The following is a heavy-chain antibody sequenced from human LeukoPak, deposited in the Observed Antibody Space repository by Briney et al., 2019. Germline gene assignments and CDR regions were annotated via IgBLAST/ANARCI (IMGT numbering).Heavy chain of an antibody. CDR3: ARVTYYYDSSGYKLDY. CDR2: IYYSGST. CDR1: GYSISSGYY. Sequence: PSETLSLTCTVSGYSISSGYYWGWIRQPPGKGLEWIGSIYYSGSTYYNPSLKSRVTISVDTSKNQFSLKLSSVTAADTAVYYCARVTYYYDSSGYKLDYWGQGTLVTVSS. J-gene: IGHJ4*02. D-gene: IGHD3-22*01. V-gene: IGHV4-38-2*02.